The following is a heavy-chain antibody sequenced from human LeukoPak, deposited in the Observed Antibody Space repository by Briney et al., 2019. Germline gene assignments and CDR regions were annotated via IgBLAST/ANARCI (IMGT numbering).Heavy chain of an antibody. CDR3: ARDIAAAGTNWFDP. D-gene: IGHD6-13*01. J-gene: IGHJ5*02. Sequence: SETLSLTCTVSGGSFSSGSYYWSWIRQPPGTGLEWSGYIYYSGSTNYNPSLKSRVTISVDTSKNQFSLKQSSVTAADTAVYYCARDIAAAGTNWFDPWGQGTLVTVSS. V-gene: IGHV4-61*01. CDR2: IYYSGST. CDR1: GGSFSSGSYY.